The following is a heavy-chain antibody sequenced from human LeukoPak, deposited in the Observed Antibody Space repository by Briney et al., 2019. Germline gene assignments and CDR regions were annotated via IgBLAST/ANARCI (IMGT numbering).Heavy chain of an antibody. CDR2: IYYSGST. CDR3: ARAYSYGYSYFDY. Sequence: PSETLSLTCNVSGGSISSYYWSLIRQPPGKGLEWIGYIYYSGSTNYNPSLKSRVTISVDTSKNQFSLKLSSVTAADTAVYYCARAYSYGYSYFDYWGQGTLVTVSS. CDR1: GGSISSYY. J-gene: IGHJ4*02. D-gene: IGHD5-18*01. V-gene: IGHV4-59*01.